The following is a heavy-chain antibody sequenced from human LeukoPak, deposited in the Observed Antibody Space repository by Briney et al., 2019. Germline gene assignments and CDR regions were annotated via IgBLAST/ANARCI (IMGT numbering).Heavy chain of an antibody. CDR2: INSDGSST. V-gene: IGHV3-74*01. Sequence: GGSLRLSCAASGLTFSNYYWMHWVRPAPGKGLVWVSRINSDGSSTSYADSVKGRFTISRDNAKNTLYLQMNTLRAEDTAVYYCARDRRETYCGGDCYSGSIDYWGQGTLVTVSS. CDR1: GLTFSNYYW. J-gene: IGHJ4*02. CDR3: ARDRRETYCGGDCYSGSIDY. D-gene: IGHD2-21*02.